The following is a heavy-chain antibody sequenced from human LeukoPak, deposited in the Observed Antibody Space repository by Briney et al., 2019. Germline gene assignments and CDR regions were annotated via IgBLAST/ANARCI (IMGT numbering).Heavy chain of an antibody. CDR2: ISAYNGNT. V-gene: IGHV1-18*01. CDR1: GYTFSNYG. D-gene: IGHD6-13*01. J-gene: IGHJ1*01. CDR3: ARDSSSWSHAEYFQH. Sequence: ASVKVSCKASGYTFSNYGITWVRQAPGQGLEWMGWISAYNGNTNYAQKLQGRVTMTTDTSTSTDYMELRSLRSDDTAVYYCARDSSSWSHAEYFQHWGQGTLVTVSS.